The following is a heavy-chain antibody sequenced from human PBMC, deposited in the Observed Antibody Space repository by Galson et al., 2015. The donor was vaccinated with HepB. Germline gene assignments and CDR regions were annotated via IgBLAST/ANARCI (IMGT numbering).Heavy chain of an antibody. CDR2: INPSGGST. D-gene: IGHD3-3*01. Sequence: SCKASGYTFTSYYMHWVRQAPGQGLEWMGIINPSGGSTSYAQKFQGRVTMTRDTSTSTVYMELSSLRSEDTAVYYCARAIFGVVRGVGMDVWGQGTTVTVSS. CDR1: GYTFTSYY. CDR3: ARAIFGVVRGVGMDV. J-gene: IGHJ6*02. V-gene: IGHV1-46*01.